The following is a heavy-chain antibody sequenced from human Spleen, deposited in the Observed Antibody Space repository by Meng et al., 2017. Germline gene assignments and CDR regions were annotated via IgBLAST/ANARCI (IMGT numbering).Heavy chain of an antibody. CDR1: GFTVSSNY. V-gene: IGHV3-15*01. D-gene: IGHD3-22*01. J-gene: IGHJ4*02. Sequence: GESLKISCAASGFTVSSNYMSWVRQTPGKGLEWVGRIKSKTDGGTRDHAAPVKGRFTISRDDSKNTLYLQMNSLKTEDTAVYYCTTDMVEYYDSSGYYFDYWGQGTLVTVSS. CDR2: IKSKTDGGTR. CDR3: TTDMVEYYDSSGYYFDY.